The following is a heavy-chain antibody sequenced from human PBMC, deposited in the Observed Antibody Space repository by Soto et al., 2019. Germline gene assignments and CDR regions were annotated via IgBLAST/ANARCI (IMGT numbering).Heavy chain of an antibody. V-gene: IGHV4-34*01. CDR2: INHSGST. CDR1: GGSFSGYY. D-gene: IGHD6-19*01. CDR3: ARWGSGWYYFDY. J-gene: IGHJ4*02. Sequence: PSETLSLTCAVSGGSFSGYYWSWIRQPPGKGLEWIGEINHSGSTNYNPSLKSRVTISVDTSKNQFSLKLSSVTAADTAVYYCARWGSGWYYFDYRGQGTLVTVPS.